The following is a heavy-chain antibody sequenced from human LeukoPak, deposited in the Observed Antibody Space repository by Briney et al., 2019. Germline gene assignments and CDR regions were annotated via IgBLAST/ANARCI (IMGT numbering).Heavy chain of an antibody. CDR1: GYTLTVLS. CDR2: FDPEDGET. CDR3: ATSSGELLGREFDY. V-gene: IGHV1-24*01. Sequence: ASVTVSCTVSGYTLTVLSMHWVRQAPGKGLEWMGGFDPEDGETIYAEKFQGRVTMTEDTSIETAYMQLSSLRSEDTAVYYCATSSGELLGREFDYWGQGTLVTVSS. D-gene: IGHD1-26*01. J-gene: IGHJ4*02.